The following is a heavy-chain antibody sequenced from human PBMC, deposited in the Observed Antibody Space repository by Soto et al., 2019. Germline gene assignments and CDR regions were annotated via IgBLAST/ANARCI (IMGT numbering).Heavy chain of an antibody. D-gene: IGHD2-15*01. Sequence: PGGSLRPSCAASGFTFSSYAMSWVRQSPGKGLEWVSAISGSGGSTYYADSVKGRFTISRDNSTNTLYLQMNSLRAEDTAVYYCAKDRWDEDTDAFDIWGQGTMVTVSS. CDR2: ISGSGGST. V-gene: IGHV3-23*01. CDR3: AKDRWDEDTDAFDI. J-gene: IGHJ3*02. CDR1: GFTFSSYA.